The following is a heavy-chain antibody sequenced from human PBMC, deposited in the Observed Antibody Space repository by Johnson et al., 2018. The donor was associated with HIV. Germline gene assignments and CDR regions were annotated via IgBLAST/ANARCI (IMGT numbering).Heavy chain of an antibody. J-gene: IGHJ3*02. V-gene: IGHV3-30*02. CDR1: GFTFSSYG. CDR3: AKGKKSLPDAFDI. Sequence: QEKLVESGGGVVQPGGSLRLSCAASGFTFSSYGLHWVRQAPGKGLQWVAFIRNDGSNKYYADSVKGRFTISRYNSKNTLYLQMNSLRAEDTAVYYCAKGKKSLPDAFDIWSQGTMVTVSS. CDR2: IRNDGSNK.